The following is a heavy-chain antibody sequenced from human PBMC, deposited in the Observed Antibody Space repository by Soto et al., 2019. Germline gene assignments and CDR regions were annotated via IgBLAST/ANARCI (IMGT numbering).Heavy chain of an antibody. J-gene: IGHJ6*02. CDR2: IYSRGDT. CDR3: AGIGEDVYYGMDV. V-gene: IGHV4-4*07. Sequence: PSETLSLTCSVSGGSMRSYYWNWLRQPAGKGLEWIGRIYSRGDTNSNPSVKSRVTMSVDTSKYEFSLRLNSVTAADTAVYYCAGIGEDVYYGMDVWGQGTTVTVSS. CDR1: GGSMRSYY. D-gene: IGHD2-21*01.